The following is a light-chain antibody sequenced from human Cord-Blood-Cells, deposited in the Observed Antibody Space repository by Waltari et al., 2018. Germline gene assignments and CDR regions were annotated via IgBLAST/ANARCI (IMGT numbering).Light chain of an antibody. J-gene: IGLJ1*01. Sequence: QSALTQPPSASGSHGQSVTLSCTGTSSDVGGYNYASWYQQHPGKAPKLMIYEVSKRPSGVPERFSGSKSGNTASLTVSGLQAEDEADYYCSSYAGSNNFVFGTGTKVTVL. V-gene: IGLV2-8*01. CDR3: SSYAGSNNFV. CDR1: SSDVGGYNY. CDR2: EVS.